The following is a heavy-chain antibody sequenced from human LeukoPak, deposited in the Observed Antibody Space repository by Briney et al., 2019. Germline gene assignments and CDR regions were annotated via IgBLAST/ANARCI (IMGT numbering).Heavy chain of an antibody. CDR2: INPNSGGT. CDR3: ARDPIVVVPAADNWFDP. Sequence: ASVTVSCKASGYTFTGYYMHWVRQAPGQGLEWMGWINPNSGGTNYAQKFQGRVTMTRDTSISTAYMELSRLRSDDTAVYYCARDPIVVVPAADNWFDPWGQGTLVTVSS. CDR1: GYTFTGYY. D-gene: IGHD2-2*01. J-gene: IGHJ5*02. V-gene: IGHV1-2*02.